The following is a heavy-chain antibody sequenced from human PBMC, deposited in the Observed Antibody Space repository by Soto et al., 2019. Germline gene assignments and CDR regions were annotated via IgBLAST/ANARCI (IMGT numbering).Heavy chain of an antibody. V-gene: IGHV1-46*01. J-gene: IGHJ4*02. Sequence: ASVKVSCKASGYTFTSYYMHWVRQAPGQGLEWMGIINPSGGSTSYAQKFQGRVTMTRGTSASTVYMGLSSLRSEDTAVYYCARERDGDYAFDYWGQGTLVTVSS. CDR3: ARERDGDYAFDY. D-gene: IGHD4-17*01. CDR2: INPSGGST. CDR1: GYTFTSYY.